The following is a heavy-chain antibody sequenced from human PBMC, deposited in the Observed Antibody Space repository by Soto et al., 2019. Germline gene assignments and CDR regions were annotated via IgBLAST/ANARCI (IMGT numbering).Heavy chain of an antibody. CDR3: ARATPAGSADF. Sequence: QVQLQESGPGLVKPSQTLSLTCTVSGGSNIRDGYYWSWIRQHPGKGLEWIAYISYSGSSYSNPSLKSRVTISADTSKNQFSLRLTSVTAADTAVYFCARATPAGSADFWCQGTLVTVSS. D-gene: IGHD2-2*01. J-gene: IGHJ4*02. CDR2: ISYSGSS. V-gene: IGHV4-31*03. CDR1: GGSNIRDGYY.